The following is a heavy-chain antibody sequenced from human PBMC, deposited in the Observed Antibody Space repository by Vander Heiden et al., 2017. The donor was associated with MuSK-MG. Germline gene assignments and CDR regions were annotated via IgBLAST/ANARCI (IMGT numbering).Heavy chain of an antibody. Sequence: QARLVQSGAEVEKPGASVKVSCKASGYTFNDHDINWVRQATGQGLEWMGWMNPASGNAGYAEKFQGRVSMTRDTSINTAYMELSSLRSDDTAVYWCARSSPLFCGRKKCFRGTMAVWGRGTTVSVSS. J-gene: IGHJ6*03. CDR1: GYTFNDHD. CDR2: MNPASGNA. CDR3: ARSSPLFCGRKKCFRGTMAV. V-gene: IGHV1-8*01. D-gene: IGHD3-9*01.